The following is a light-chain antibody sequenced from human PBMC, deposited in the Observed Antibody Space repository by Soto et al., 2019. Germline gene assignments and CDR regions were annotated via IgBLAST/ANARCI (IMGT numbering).Light chain of an antibody. CDR2: EVT. CDR3: SSHAGINNVV. Sequence: QSVLTQPPSASGSPGQSVTISCTGTSSDVCGYNYVSWYQQHPGKAPKLMILEVTKRPSGVPDRFSGSKSGNTASLTVSGLLAEDEADYYCSSHAGINNVVFGGGTKLTVL. CDR1: SSDVCGYNY. V-gene: IGLV2-8*01. J-gene: IGLJ3*02.